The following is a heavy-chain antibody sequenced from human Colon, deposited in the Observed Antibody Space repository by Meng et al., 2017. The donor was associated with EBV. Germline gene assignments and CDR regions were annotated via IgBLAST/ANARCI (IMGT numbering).Heavy chain of an antibody. CDR1: RDSISRSSYY. CDR3: GRLVKVVAAGESDY. J-gene: IGHJ4*02. D-gene: IGHD6-13*01. CDR2: IYYSGST. V-gene: IGHV4-39*01. Sequence: LLQSGTGLGKPSETLSLTCTFVRDSISRSSYYWGWIRQPPGKGLEWIGFIYYSGSTFYNPSLKSRVTVSVDTSKNQFSLKLSSVTAADTAIYYCGRLVKVVAAGESDYWGQGLLVTVSS.